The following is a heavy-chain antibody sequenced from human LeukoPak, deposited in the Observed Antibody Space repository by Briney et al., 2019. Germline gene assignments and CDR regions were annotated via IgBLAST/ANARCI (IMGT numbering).Heavy chain of an antibody. D-gene: IGHD1-26*01. J-gene: IGHJ4*02. V-gene: IGHV3-48*01. CDR2: ISTSSSTI. CDR3: ARDRRVGFDF. CDR1: GFTFSSYS. Sequence: GGSLRLSCAASGFTFSSYSMNWVRQAPGKGLEWVSYISTSSSTIFYADSVKGRFTISRDNAKNSLSLQMNSLRAEDTAVYYCARDRRVGFDFWGQGTPVIVSS.